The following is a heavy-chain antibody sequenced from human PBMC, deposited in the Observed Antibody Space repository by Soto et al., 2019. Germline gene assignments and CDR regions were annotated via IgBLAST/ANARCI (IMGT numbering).Heavy chain of an antibody. Sequence: QVQLVQSGAEVKKPGSSVKVSCKASGGTFSSYAISWVRQAPGQGLEWMGGIIPIFGTANYAQTFQGRVTITADESTSTAYMELSSLRSEDTAVYYCARDHAAVAGTSAFDYWGQGTLVTVSS. CDR1: GGTFSSYA. V-gene: IGHV1-69*01. D-gene: IGHD6-19*01. CDR2: IIPIFGTA. J-gene: IGHJ4*02. CDR3: ARDHAAVAGTSAFDY.